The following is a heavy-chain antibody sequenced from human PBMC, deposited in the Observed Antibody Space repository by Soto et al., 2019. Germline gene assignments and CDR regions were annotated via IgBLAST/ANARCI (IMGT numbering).Heavy chain of an antibody. V-gene: IGHV3-23*01. D-gene: IGHD2-21*02. CDR3: AKCVVLLTTSGGCCNWFDP. J-gene: IGHJ5*02. Sequence: PGRSLRLSCRASELTFSNYAMSWVRQAPGKGLEWVSGISANGAGTYYAESVKGRFTISRDNSKNTLYGQMNSLRAEDTAVYYCAKCVVLLTTSGGCCNWFDPWGQGTLVTVSS. CDR1: ELTFSNYA. CDR2: ISANGAGT.